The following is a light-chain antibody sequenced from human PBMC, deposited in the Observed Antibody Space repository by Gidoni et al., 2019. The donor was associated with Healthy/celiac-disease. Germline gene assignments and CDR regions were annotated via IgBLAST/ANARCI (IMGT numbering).Light chain of an antibody. CDR1: QSVSSSY. V-gene: IGKV3-20*01. CDR2: GAS. J-gene: IGKJ2*01. CDR3: QHYGSSPTMST. Sequence: ENVLTQSPGPLSLSPVERATLSCRASQSVSSSYLAWYQQIPGQTPRLLIYGASSRATGIPDRFSGSVSGTDFTLTFSRLKPEDFAVYYGQHYGSSPTMSTFGQGTKLEIK.